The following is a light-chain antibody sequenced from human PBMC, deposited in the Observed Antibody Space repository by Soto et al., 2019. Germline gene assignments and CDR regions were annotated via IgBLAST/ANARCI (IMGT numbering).Light chain of an antibody. J-gene: IGLJ2*01. CDR2: EVG. V-gene: IGLV2-14*01. CDR3: SSYTGSSHVV. CDR1: SSDVGGYNY. Sequence: QSALTQPASVSASPGQSITISCTGTSSDVGGYNYVSWYQQHPGKAPKLMIYEVGNRTSGVSNRFSGSKSGNTASLPISGLQAEDEDDYYCSSYTGSSHVVFGGGTKLTVL.